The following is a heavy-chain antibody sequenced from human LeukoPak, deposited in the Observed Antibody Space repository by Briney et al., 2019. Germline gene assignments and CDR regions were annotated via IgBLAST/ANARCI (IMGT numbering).Heavy chain of an antibody. CDR2: INPSGGST. Sequence: ASVKVSCKASGYAFTSYYMHWVRQAPGQGLEWMGIINPSGGSTSYAQKFQGRVTMTRDMSTSTVYMELSSLRSEDTAVYYCARVRVGSGYYSPHFDYWGQGTLVTVSS. D-gene: IGHD3-22*01. V-gene: IGHV1-46*01. J-gene: IGHJ4*02. CDR3: ARVRVGSGYYSPHFDY. CDR1: GYAFTSYY.